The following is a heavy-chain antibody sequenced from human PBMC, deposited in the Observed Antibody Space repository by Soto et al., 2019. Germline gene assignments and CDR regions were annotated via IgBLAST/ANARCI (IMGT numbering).Heavy chain of an antibody. V-gene: IGHV4-38-2*01. J-gene: IGHJ5*02. Sequence: ETLSLTCAVSGYSISSGXXXGWLRQPPGKGLEWIGSIYHGGSTYSNPSLNSRVTLSIDMTNNHVSLILNSVTDADTAGYYCARVGPWVPYYYDSSPDXXENWFDPWGQGTLVTVSS. CDR3: ARVGPWVPYYYDSSPDXXENWFDP. CDR1: GYSISSGXX. CDR2: IYHGGST. D-gene: IGHD3-22*01.